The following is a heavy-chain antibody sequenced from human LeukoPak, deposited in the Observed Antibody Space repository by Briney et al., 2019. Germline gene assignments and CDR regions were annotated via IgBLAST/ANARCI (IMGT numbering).Heavy chain of an antibody. V-gene: IGHV4-4*07. CDR3: ARGPDYYGSGSGSYYFDY. CDR1: GGSISSYY. D-gene: IGHD3-10*01. J-gene: IGHJ4*02. CDR2: IYTSGST. Sequence: PSETLSLTCTVSGGSISSYYWSWIRQPAGKGLEWIGRIYTSGSTNCNPSLKSRVTMSVDTSKNQFSLKLSSVTAADTAVYYCARGPDYYGSGSGSYYFDYWGQGTLVTVSS.